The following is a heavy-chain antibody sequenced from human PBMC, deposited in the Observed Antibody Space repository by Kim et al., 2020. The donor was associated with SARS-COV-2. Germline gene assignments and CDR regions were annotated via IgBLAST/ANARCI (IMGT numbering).Heavy chain of an antibody. J-gene: IGHJ6*02. V-gene: IGHV4-39*07. Sequence: SETLSLTCTVSGGSISSSSYYWGWIRQPPEKGLEWIGSIYYSGSTYYNPSLKSRVTISVDTSKNQFSLKLSSVTAADTAVYYCARIVVVPAALNLYYYYYGMDVWGQGTTVTVSS. CDR3: ARIVVVPAALNLYYYYYGMDV. CDR1: GGSISSSSYY. D-gene: IGHD2-2*01. CDR2: IYYSGST.